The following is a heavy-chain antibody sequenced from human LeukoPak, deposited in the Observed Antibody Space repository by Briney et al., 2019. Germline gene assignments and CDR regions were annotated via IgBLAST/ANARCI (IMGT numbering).Heavy chain of an antibody. CDR2: INPSGRI. CDR1: GGSFSGYY. D-gene: IGHD4-17*01. Sequence: SGTLSLTCAVYGGSFSGYYWTWIRQAPGKGLEWIGEINPSGRISYNPSLKSRLTISVDASKNQFSLNLRSLTAADTAVYYCARDLVTVTKGFDIWGQGTMVSVSS. V-gene: IGHV4-34*01. CDR3: ARDLVTVTKGFDI. J-gene: IGHJ3*02.